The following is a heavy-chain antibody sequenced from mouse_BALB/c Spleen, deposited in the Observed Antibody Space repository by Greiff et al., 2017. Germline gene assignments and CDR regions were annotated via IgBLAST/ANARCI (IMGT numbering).Heavy chain of an antibody. V-gene: IGHV5-6-5*01. D-gene: IGHD1-1*01. CDR1: GFTFSSYA. CDR2: ISSGGST. CDR3: ARGDLLRFDV. Sequence: VQLKESGGGLVKPGGSLKLSCAASGFTFSSYAMSWVRQTPEKRLEWVASISSGGSTYYPDSVKGRFTISRDNARNILYLQMSSLRSEDTAMYYCARGDLLRFDVWGQGTTLTVSS. J-gene: IGHJ2*01.